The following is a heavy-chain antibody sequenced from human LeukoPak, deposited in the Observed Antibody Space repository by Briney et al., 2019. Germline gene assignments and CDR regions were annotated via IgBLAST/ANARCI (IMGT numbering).Heavy chain of an antibody. CDR3: ATNRRRIAVLVDY. D-gene: IGHD6-19*01. CDR1: GFTFSSYA. J-gene: IGHJ4*02. Sequence: PGGSLRLSCAASGFTFSSYAMHWVRQAPGKGLEWVAFIRYDGSNKYYADSVKGRFTISRDNSKNTLYLQMNSLRAEDTAVYYCATNRRRIAVLVDYWGQGTLVTVSS. CDR2: IRYDGSNK. V-gene: IGHV3-30*02.